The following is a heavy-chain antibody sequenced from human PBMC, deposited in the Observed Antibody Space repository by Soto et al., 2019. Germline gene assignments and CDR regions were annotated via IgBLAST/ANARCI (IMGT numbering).Heavy chain of an antibody. CDR3: ARHCARSGYYQPRLCDFDY. J-gene: IGHJ4*02. V-gene: IGHV4-39*01. D-gene: IGHD3-22*01. Sequence: SETLSLTCSVSGGSISSSSHYWSWIRQPPGQGLEWIGTIYYSGSTYYSPSLKSRVTISVDTSKNQFSLKLSSVTAADTAVYYCARHCARSGYYQPRLCDFDYWGQGALVTVSS. CDR2: IYYSGST. CDR1: GGSISSSSHY.